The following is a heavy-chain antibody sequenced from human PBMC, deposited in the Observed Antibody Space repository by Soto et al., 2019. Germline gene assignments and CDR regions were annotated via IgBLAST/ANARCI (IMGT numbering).Heavy chain of an antibody. CDR1: GFTVSSNY. D-gene: IGHD3-10*01. V-gene: IGHV3-53*01. CDR3: ARGQSFGSPSSNNLYSYFYGMDV. CDR2: IYSDVTT. J-gene: IGHJ6*02. Sequence: GGSLRLSCAASGFTVSSNYMSWVRQAPGKGLEWVSYIYSDVTTYYADSVKGRFTISRDNSKNTLYLHMNSLRVEDTAVYYCARGQSFGSPSSNNLYSYFYGMDVWGQGTTVTVP.